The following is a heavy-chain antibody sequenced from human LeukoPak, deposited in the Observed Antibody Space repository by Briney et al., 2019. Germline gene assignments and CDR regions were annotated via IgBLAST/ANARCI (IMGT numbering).Heavy chain of an antibody. CDR3: ARVGIESWFDP. CDR2: IYHSGST. D-gene: IGHD1-14*01. CDR1: GCSISSGYY. V-gene: IGHV4-38-2*02. J-gene: IGHJ5*02. Sequence: SETLSLTCTVSGCSISSGYYWGWIRQPPGKGLEWIGSIYHSGSTYYNPSLKSRVTISVDTSKNQFSLKLSSVTAADTAVYYCARVGIESWFDPWGQGTLVTVSS.